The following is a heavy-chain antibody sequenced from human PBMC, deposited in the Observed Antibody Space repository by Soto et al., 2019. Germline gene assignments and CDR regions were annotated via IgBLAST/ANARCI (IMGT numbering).Heavy chain of an antibody. V-gene: IGHV3-7*01. D-gene: IGHD3-9*01. CDR1: GFTFSSYW. J-gene: IGHJ6*03. CDR2: IKQGGSEK. Sequence: GGSLRLSCAASGFTFSSYWMSWVRQAPGKGLEWVANIKQGGSEKYYVDSVKGRFTISRDNAKNSLYLQMNSLRAEDTAVYYCARDHGYFDWLLFRYYYYYMDVWGKGTMVTVSS. CDR3: ARDHGYFDWLLFRYYYYYMDV.